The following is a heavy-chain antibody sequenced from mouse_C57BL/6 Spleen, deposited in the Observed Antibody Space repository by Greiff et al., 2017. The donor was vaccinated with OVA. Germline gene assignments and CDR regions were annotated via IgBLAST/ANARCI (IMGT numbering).Heavy chain of an antibody. CDR2: IDPSDSYT. D-gene: IGHD1-1*01. CDR3: ARGGYYGSSNEAMDY. Sequence: QVQLQQPGAELVMPGASVKLSCKASGYTFTSYWMHWVKQRPGQGLEWIGEIDPSDSYTNYNQKLKGKSTLTVDKSSSTAYMQLSSLTSEDAAVYYCARGGYYGSSNEAMDYWGQGTSVTVSS. V-gene: IGHV1-69*01. CDR1: GYTFTSYW. J-gene: IGHJ4*01.